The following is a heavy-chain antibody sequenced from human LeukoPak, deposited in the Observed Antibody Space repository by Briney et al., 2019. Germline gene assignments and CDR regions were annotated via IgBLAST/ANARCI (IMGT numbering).Heavy chain of an antibody. J-gene: IGHJ6*03. Sequence: PSETLSLTCTISGGSISGYFGTWIRQASGKGLEWIGNIHTIETRYNPSLQSRVSMSIDTSKNQFSLNLRSVTAADTAVYYCARGLRDEERYYKYYYMDVWGKGTTVTVSS. CDR3: ARGLRDEERYYKYYYMDV. CDR2: IHTIET. D-gene: IGHD3-22*01. CDR1: GGSISGYF. V-gene: IGHV4-4*09.